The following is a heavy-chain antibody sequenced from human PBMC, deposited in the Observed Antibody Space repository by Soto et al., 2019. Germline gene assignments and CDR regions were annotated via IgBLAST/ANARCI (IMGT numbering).Heavy chain of an antibody. CDR2: ISYDGSEK. CDR3: ARKPETGTTVPFDY. CDR1: GFTFSSYG. J-gene: IGHJ4*02. V-gene: IGHV3-30*03. D-gene: IGHD1-1*01. Sequence: PGGSLRLSCAASGFTFSSYGMHWVRKTPGKGLEWVAVISYDGSEKYSADSVKGRFTISRDNSKNTLYLQMNSLRAEDTAVYYCARKPETGTTVPFDYWGQGTLVTVSS.